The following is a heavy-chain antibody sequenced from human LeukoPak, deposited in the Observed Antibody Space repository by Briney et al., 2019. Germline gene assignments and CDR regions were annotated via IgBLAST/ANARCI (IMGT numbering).Heavy chain of an antibody. Sequence: GGSLRLSCAASRFTFSSYAMSWVRQAPGKGLEWVSSISGSGGSTYYADSVKGRFTISRDSSKNTLYLQMSSLRAEDTAVYYCAKDRCSGGSCYSDFDYWGQGTLVTVSS. V-gene: IGHV3-23*01. J-gene: IGHJ4*02. D-gene: IGHD2-15*01. CDR3: AKDRCSGGSCYSDFDY. CDR2: ISGSGGST. CDR1: RFTFSSYA.